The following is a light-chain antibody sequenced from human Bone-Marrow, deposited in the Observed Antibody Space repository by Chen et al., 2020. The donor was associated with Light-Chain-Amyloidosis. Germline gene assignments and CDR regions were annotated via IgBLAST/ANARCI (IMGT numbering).Light chain of an antibody. Sequence: SYVLTQPSSGSVAPGQKATIACGGNNIGSTSVHWYQQTPGQAPPLVGDDDSDRPSGIPERLSGSNSGNTATLPISRVEAGDEADYYCQVWDRSSDRPVFGGGTKLTVL. J-gene: IGLJ3*02. V-gene: IGLV3-21*02. CDR1: NIGSTS. CDR2: DDS. CDR3: QVWDRSSDRPV.